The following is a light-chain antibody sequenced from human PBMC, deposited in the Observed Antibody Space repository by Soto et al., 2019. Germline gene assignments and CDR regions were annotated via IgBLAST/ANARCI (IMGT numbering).Light chain of an antibody. J-gene: IGKJ1*01. CDR2: AAS. CDR3: QKYKSAPRT. CDR1: QGISNY. V-gene: IGKV1-27*01. Sequence: IHMTQSPSSMSASVSDRVTITCRASQGISNYLAWYQQKPGKVPKLLIYAASTLQSGVPSRFSGSGSGTDFTLTISSLQPEDVATYYCQKYKSAPRTFGQGTKVDIK.